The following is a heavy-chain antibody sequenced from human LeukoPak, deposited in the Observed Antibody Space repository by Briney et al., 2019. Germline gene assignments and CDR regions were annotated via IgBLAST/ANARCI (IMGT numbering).Heavy chain of an antibody. CDR2: ISAYNANT. J-gene: IGHJ4*02. V-gene: IGHV1-18*01. CDR3: ARDYCSSTSCYFDY. CDR1: GYSFTTYG. D-gene: IGHD2-2*01. Sequence: GASVKVSCKASGYSFTTYGISWGRQAPGQGVGGMGWISAYNANTNYALKLQGRVTMTTDTSTSTAYMKLRSLRSDDTAVYYCARDYCSSTSCYFDYWGQGTLVTVSS.